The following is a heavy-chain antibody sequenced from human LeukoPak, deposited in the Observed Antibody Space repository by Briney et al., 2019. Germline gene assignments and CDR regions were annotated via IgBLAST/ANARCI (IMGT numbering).Heavy chain of an antibody. CDR2: ISAYNGNT. CDR1: GYTFTSYG. V-gene: IGHV1-18*01. CDR3: ARGFSQQQLLNWFDP. D-gene: IGHD6-13*01. J-gene: IGHJ5*02. Sequence: ASVRVSCKASGYTFTSYGISWVRQAPGQGLEWMGWISAYNGNTNYAQKLQGRVTMTTDTSTSTAYMELRSLRSDDTAVYYCARGFSQQQLLNWFDPWGQGTLVTVSS.